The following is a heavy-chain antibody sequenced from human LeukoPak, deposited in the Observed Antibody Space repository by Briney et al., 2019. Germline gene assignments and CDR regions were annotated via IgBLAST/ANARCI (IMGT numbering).Heavy chain of an antibody. CDR1: GFTFSDYW. CDR3: ARVYGSTGYGY. V-gene: IGHV3-74*01. CDR2: ITSDGSVT. J-gene: IGHJ4*02. Sequence: PGGSLRLSCAASGFTFSDYWMHWVRHAPGKGLVWVSRITSDGSVTTYADSVKGRFTISRDNAKNTLYLQMNSLRAEDTALYYCARVYGSTGYGYWGQGTLATVSS. D-gene: IGHD3-22*01.